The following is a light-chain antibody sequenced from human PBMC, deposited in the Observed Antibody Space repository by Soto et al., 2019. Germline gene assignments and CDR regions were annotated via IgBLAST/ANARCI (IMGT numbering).Light chain of an antibody. J-gene: IGLJ2*01. CDR1: SSDVGSYNL. CDR3: CSYAGSRGVV. CDR2: EVS. V-gene: IGLV2-23*02. Sequence: HSALTQPASVSGSPGQSITISCTGTSSDVGSYNLVSWYQQHPGKASKLMIYEVSKRPSGVSNRFSGSKSGNTASLTISGLQAEDEADYYCCSYAGSRGVVFGGGTKLTVL.